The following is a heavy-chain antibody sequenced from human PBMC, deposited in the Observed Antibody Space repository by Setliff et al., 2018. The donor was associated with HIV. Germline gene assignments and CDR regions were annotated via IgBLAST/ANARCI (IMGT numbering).Heavy chain of an antibody. V-gene: IGHV4-59*11. Sequence: SETLSLTCTVSGPSINIHYWSWIRQSPGKAFEWIGYIYSTGSTNYNPSLQSRVTISMVASRNQFSLKVTSVTAADTAVYYCAKGAGFYGDYTFDHWGQGRQVTISS. CDR3: AKGAGFYGDYTFDH. CDR2: IYSTGST. CDR1: GPSINIHY. J-gene: IGHJ4*02. D-gene: IGHD4-17*01.